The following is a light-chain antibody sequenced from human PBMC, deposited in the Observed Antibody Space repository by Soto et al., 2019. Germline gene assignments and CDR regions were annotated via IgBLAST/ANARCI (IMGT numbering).Light chain of an antibody. J-gene: IGKJ1*01. CDR2: GAS. CDR1: QSVGSN. V-gene: IGKV3-15*01. Sequence: EIEMTQSPATLSVSPGERATLSCRASQSVGSNLAWYQQKPGQAPRLLIYGASTRTTGIPARFSGSGSGTEFTLTISSRQSEDVAIYFCQQYNNWPPDRTFGQGTKVEIK. CDR3: QQYNNWPPDRT.